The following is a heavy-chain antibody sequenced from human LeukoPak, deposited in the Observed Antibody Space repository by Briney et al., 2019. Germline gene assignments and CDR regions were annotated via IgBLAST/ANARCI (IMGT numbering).Heavy chain of an antibody. CDR3: ASEYCSGGNCYFDY. D-gene: IGHD2-15*01. V-gene: IGHV5-51*01. CDR2: IFPGDSDT. CDR1: EYSFATYW. J-gene: IGHJ4*02. Sequence: GESLNISCKGSEYSFATYWIGWARQMPGQGLEWMGIIFPGDSDTRYSPSFQGQVTISADKSISTAYLQWSSPKASDTAIYYCASEYCSGGNCYFDYWGQGTLVTVSS.